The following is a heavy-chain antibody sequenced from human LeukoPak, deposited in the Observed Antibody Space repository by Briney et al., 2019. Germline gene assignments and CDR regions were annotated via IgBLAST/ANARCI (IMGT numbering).Heavy chain of an antibody. V-gene: IGHV3-53*01. CDR3: AREVGVYDSSGYHDAFDI. Sequence: PSETLSLTCTVSGGSISSYYWSWVRQAPGKGLEWVSVIYSGGSTYYADSVKGRFTISRDNSKNTLYLQMNSLRAEDTAVYYCAREVGVYDSSGYHDAFDIWGQGTMVTVSS. J-gene: IGHJ3*02. D-gene: IGHD3-22*01. CDR1: GGSISSYY. CDR2: IYSGGST.